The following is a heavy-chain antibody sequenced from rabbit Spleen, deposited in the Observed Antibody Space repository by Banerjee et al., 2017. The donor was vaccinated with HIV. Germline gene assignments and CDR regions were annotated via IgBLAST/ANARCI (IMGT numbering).Heavy chain of an antibody. Sequence: QSLEESAGGLVQPGGSLTLTCTASGFSISSYYMCWVRQAPGKGLEWIACIYAGSSGSTVYASWAKGRFTISKTSSTTVTLQMTSLTAADTATYFCVREVAGKFSLWGPGTLVTVS. CDR2: IYAGSSGST. CDR1: GFSISSYY. D-gene: IGHD4-1*01. CDR3: VREVAGKFSL. J-gene: IGHJ4*01. V-gene: IGHV1S40*01.